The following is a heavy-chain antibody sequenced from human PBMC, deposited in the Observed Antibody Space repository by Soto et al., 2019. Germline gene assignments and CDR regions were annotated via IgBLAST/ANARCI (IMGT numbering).Heavy chain of an antibody. Sequence: SCAASGFTFSDYYMSWIRQAPGKGLEWVSYISSSGSTIYYADSVKGRFTISRDNAKNSLYLQMNSLRAEDTAVYYCARLLDTAMVRIDAFDIWGQGTMVTVSS. CDR3: ARLLDTAMVRIDAFDI. D-gene: IGHD5-18*01. CDR2: ISSSGSTI. V-gene: IGHV3-11*01. CDR1: GFTFSDYY. J-gene: IGHJ3*02.